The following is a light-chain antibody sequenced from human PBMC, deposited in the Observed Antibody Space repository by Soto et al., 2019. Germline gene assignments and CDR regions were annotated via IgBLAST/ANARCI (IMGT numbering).Light chain of an antibody. CDR2: GAS. Sequence: EIVLTQSPGTLSLSPGERATLSCRASQSVSSSYLAWYQQKPGQAPRLLIYGASSRATGIPDRISGSGSGTAFTLTISRLEYEDFAVYYCQRYGSSRTFGQGTKVDIK. CDR1: QSVSSSY. CDR3: QRYGSSRT. V-gene: IGKV3-20*01. J-gene: IGKJ1*01.